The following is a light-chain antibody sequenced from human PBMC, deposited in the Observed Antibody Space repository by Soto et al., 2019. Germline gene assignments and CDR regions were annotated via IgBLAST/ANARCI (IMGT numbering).Light chain of an antibody. Sequence: AIQMTQSPSSLSASVGDRVTITCRASQGIRNDLGWYQQKPWKAPKLLIYAASSLQRGVPSRFSGSGSGTDFTLTISSLQPEDFATYYCLPDYNYPWTFGQGTKVEIK. J-gene: IGKJ1*01. CDR1: QGIRND. CDR2: AAS. CDR3: LPDYNYPWT. V-gene: IGKV1-6*01.